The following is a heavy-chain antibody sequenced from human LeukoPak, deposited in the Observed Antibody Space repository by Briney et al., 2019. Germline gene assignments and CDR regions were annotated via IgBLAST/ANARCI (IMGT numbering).Heavy chain of an antibody. J-gene: IGHJ4*02. Sequence: PGVSLRLSCAASGFAFSSYPMTWVRQAPGKGLEWVSTIGSSNGDTHYADSVKGRFTISRDNSKNMLFLQMNSLRAEDTAVYYCAKYYSTSGSSGGRVFDYWGQGTLVTVSS. D-gene: IGHD3-10*01. CDR3: AKYYSTSGSSGGRVFDY. CDR1: GFAFSSYP. V-gene: IGHV3-23*01. CDR2: IGSSNGDT.